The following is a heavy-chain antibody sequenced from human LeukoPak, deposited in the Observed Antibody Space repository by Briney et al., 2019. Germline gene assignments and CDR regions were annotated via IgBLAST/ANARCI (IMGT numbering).Heavy chain of an antibody. CDR1: GYTFTSSD. Sequence: GASVKVSCKASGYTFTSSDINWVRQATGQGLEWMGWMNPNSGNTGYAQKFQGRVTMTRNTSISTAYMELSSLRSEDTAVYYCARDRPYYGSGSGYSGQGTLVTVSS. J-gene: IGHJ4*02. D-gene: IGHD3-10*01. CDR3: ARDRPYYGSGSGY. CDR2: MNPNSGNT. V-gene: IGHV1-8*01.